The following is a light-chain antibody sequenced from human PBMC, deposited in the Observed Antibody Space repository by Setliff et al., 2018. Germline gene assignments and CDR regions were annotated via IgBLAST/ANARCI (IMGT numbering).Light chain of an antibody. CDR3: SSYTVGSTLSV. CDR2: DVT. CDR1: SSDVGGYDY. J-gene: IGLJ1*01. V-gene: IGLV2-14*03. Sequence: QSALTQPASVSGSPGQSITFSCTGSSSDVGGYDYVSWYQQHPGKAPKLLIYDVTNRPSAVSNRFSGSKSGNTASLTISGLQAEDEAEYFCSSYTVGSTLSVFGTGTKVTVL.